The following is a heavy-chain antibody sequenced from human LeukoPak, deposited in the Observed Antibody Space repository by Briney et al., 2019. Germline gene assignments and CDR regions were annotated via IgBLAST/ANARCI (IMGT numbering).Heavy chain of an antibody. V-gene: IGHV3-48*01. D-gene: IGHD3-22*01. CDR3: ARNEYYYDSSGYYYYIDY. CDR1: GFTFSSYS. CDR2: VGISSTTI. J-gene: IGHJ4*02. Sequence: QPGGSLRLSCAASGFTFSSYSMNWVRQAPGKGLEWVSYVGISSTTIKYADSVKGRFTISRDNSKNTLYLQMNSLRAEDTAVYYCARNEYYYDSSGYYYYIDYWGQGTLVTVSS.